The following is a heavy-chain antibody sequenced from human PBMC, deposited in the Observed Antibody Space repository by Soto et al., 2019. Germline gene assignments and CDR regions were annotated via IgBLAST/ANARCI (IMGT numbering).Heavy chain of an antibody. V-gene: IGHV4-31*03. CDR3: ARSITFDWLFFDY. D-gene: IGHD3-9*01. Sequence: SETLSLTCTVSGGSISSGGYFWSWVRQHPGKGLEWIGNIYYSGRTYYNPSLKSRVTISVDTSKNQFSLKLSSVTAADTAVYYCARSITFDWLFFDYWGQGTLVTVSS. CDR1: GGSISSGGYF. J-gene: IGHJ4*02. CDR2: IYYSGRT.